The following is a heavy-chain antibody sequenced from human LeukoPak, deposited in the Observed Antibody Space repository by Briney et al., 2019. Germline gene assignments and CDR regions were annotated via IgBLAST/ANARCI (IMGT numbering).Heavy chain of an antibody. Sequence: ASVKVSCKASGYTFTSYYIHWVRQAPGQGLEWMGIIYPGGGSTSYAQKFQGRVTMTRDMSTSTVYMELSSLRSEDTAVYYCARESVPAAYDYWGQGTLVTVSS. CDR2: IYPGGGST. CDR3: ARESVPAAYDY. J-gene: IGHJ4*02. V-gene: IGHV1-46*01. D-gene: IGHD2-2*01. CDR1: GYTFTSYY.